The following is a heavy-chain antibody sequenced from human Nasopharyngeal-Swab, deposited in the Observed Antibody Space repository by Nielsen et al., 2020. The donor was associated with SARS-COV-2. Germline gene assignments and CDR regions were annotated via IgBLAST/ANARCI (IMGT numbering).Heavy chain of an antibody. CDR2: ISSSSSTI. V-gene: IGHV3-48*02. CDR3: ARDPLGFLYYYYGMDV. D-gene: IGHD2-15*01. J-gene: IGHJ6*02. CDR1: GFTFSSYS. Sequence: GESLKISCAASGFTFSSYSMNWVRQAPGKGLEWVSYISSSSSTIYYADSVKGRFTISRDNAKNSLYLQMNSLRDEDTAVYYCARDPLGFLYYYYGMDVWGQGTAVTVSS.